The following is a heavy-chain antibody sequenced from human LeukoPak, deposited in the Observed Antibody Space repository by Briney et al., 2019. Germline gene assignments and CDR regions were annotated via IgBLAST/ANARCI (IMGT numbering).Heavy chain of an antibody. Sequence: GASVKVSCKASGYTFSSYGISWVRQAPGQELEGMGWISAYNGHTNYAQKFQGRVNMITDTSTSTAYLELTSLTSDDKTVYYCASDKDLGAVAGTFVYWGQGTLVTVSS. CDR3: ASDKDLGAVAGTFVY. J-gene: IGHJ4*02. CDR2: ISAYNGHT. V-gene: IGHV1-18*01. D-gene: IGHD6-19*01. CDR1: GYTFSSYG.